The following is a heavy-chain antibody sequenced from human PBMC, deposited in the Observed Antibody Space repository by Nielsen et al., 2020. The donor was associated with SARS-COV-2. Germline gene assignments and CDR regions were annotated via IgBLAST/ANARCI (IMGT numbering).Heavy chain of an antibody. CDR2: IIPIFGTA. J-gene: IGHJ6*02. CDR3: ARGGWVTGYDGMDV. V-gene: IGHV1-69*13. CDR1: GGTFSSYA. D-gene: IGHD7-27*01. Sequence: SVKVSCKASGGTFSSYATSWVRRAPGQGLEWMGGIIPIFGTANYAQKFQGRVTITADESTSTAYMELSSLRSEDTAVYYCARGGWVTGYDGMDVWGQGTTVTVSS.